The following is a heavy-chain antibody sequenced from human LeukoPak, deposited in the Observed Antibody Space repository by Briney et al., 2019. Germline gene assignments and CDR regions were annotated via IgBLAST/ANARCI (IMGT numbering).Heavy chain of an antibody. Sequence: SETLSLTCSVSGGSISELSYYWGWIRQPPGKGLEWIGNIYYSGSTYNNPSLESRVVISVDSSRNQFSLKLTSVTATDTAVYYCARQGVVGATGVDFWGQGILVTVSS. D-gene: IGHD1-26*01. J-gene: IGHJ4*02. CDR2: IYYSGST. CDR3: ARQGVVGATGVDF. V-gene: IGHV4-39*01. CDR1: GGSISELSYY.